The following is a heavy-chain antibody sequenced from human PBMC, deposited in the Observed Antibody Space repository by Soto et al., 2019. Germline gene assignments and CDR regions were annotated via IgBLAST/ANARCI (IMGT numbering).Heavy chain of an antibody. Sequence: QVQLVQSGAEVKKPGASVKVSCKASGYTFTSYDINWVRQATGPGLEWMGWMNPNSGNTGYAQKFQGRVTMTRNTSIITAYMELSSLRSEDTAVYYCARVLDYYYGMDVWGQGTTVTVSS. V-gene: IGHV1-8*01. J-gene: IGHJ6*02. CDR3: ARVLDYYYGMDV. CDR2: MNPNSGNT. CDR1: GYTFTSYD.